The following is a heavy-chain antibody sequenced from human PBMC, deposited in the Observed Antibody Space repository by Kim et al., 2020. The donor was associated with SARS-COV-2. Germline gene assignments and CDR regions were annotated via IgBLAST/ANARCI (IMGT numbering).Heavy chain of an antibody. Sequence: SVKVSCKASGGTFSSYAISWVRQAPGQGLEWMGRIIPILGIANYAQKFQGRVTITADKSTSTVYMELSSLRSEDTAVYYCAREMEGRDAFDIWGQGTMVTVSS. J-gene: IGHJ3*02. CDR1: GGTFSSYA. D-gene: IGHD2-8*01. V-gene: IGHV1-69*04. CDR3: AREMEGRDAFDI. CDR2: IIPILGIA.